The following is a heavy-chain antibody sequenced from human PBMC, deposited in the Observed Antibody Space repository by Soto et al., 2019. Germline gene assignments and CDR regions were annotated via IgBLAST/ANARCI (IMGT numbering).Heavy chain of an antibody. Sequence: VTISGERPGCRVCRSWMASYRQMTEKGLEWMGIIYPGDSDTRYSPSFQGQVTISADKSISTAYVQWSSLKASDTAMYYCARQRYGGKYYYAMDVWGQGTTVTVSS. CDR3: ARQRYGGKYYYAMDV. V-gene: IGHV5-51*01. D-gene: IGHD5-18*01. CDR2: IYPGDSDT. J-gene: IGHJ6*02. CDR1: GCRVCRSW.